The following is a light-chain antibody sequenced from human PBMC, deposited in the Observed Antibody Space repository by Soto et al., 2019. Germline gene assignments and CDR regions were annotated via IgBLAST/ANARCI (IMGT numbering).Light chain of an antibody. CDR3: SSYTTTSTLYV. J-gene: IGLJ1*01. CDR1: SSDVGAYDY. CDR2: DVS. Sequence: QSVLTQPASVSGSLGQSITISCTGTSSDVGAYDYVSWYQQHPGKAPKLMIYDVSNRPSGVSNRFSGSKSGNTASLTISGLQAEDEADYYCSSYTTTSTLYVFRTGTKVTVL. V-gene: IGLV2-14*01.